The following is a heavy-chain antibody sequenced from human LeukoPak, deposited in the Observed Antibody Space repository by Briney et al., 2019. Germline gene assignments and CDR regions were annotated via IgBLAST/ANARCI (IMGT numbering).Heavy chain of an antibody. V-gene: IGHV4-38-2*01. CDR3: ALGYCSSTSCNENFDY. CDR2: IYHSGST. J-gene: IGHJ4*02. CDR1: GYSISSGYY. Sequence: SETLSLTCAVSGYSISSGYYWGWIRQPPGKGLEWIGSIYHSGSTYYNPSLKSRVTISVDTSKNQFSLKLSSVTAADTAVYYCALGYCSSTSCNENFDYWGQGTLVTVSS. D-gene: IGHD2-2*01.